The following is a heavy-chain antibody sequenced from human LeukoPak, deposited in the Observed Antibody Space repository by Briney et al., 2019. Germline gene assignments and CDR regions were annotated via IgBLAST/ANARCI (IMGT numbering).Heavy chain of an antibody. CDR2: ISAYNGNT. CDR3: AGDPIYGDSNYFDY. CDR1: GGTFSSYA. J-gene: IGHJ4*02. V-gene: IGHV1-18*01. Sequence: ASVKVSCKASGGTFSSYAISWVRLAPGQGLEWMGWISAYNGNTNYAQKLQGRVTMTTDTSTSTAYMELRSLRSDDTAVYYCAGDPIYGDSNYFDYWGQGTLVTVSS. D-gene: IGHD4-17*01.